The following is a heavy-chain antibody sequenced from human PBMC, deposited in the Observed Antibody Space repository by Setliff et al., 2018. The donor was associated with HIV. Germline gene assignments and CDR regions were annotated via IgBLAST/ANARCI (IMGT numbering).Heavy chain of an antibody. CDR3: VRHKDRWGAIDY. CDR1: GFIFSDYG. D-gene: IGHD7-27*01. Sequence: GGSLRLSCTASGFIFSDYGMHWVRQAPGKGLEWVSFISSSATYTTYADSVKGRFTISRDNAKNSLDLQMSSLRAEDTAVYYCVRHKDRWGAIDYWGQGTLVTVSS. J-gene: IGHJ4*02. V-gene: IGHV3-11*06. CDR2: ISSSATYT.